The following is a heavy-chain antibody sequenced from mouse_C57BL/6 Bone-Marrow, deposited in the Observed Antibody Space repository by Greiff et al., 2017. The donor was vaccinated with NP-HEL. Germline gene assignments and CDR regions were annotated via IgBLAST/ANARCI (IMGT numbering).Heavy chain of an antibody. CDR2: FYPGSGSI. D-gene: IGHD1-1*01. Sequence: QVQLQQSGAELVKPGASVKLSCKASGYTFTEYTIHWVKQRSGQGLEWIGWFYPGSGSIKYNEKFKDKATLTADKSSSTVYMDLSRVTTEDSAVYFGARHGDYFGSSYGYFDVWGTGTTVTVSS. V-gene: IGHV1-62-2*01. J-gene: IGHJ1*03. CDR3: ARHGDYFGSSYGYFDV. CDR1: GYTFTEYT.